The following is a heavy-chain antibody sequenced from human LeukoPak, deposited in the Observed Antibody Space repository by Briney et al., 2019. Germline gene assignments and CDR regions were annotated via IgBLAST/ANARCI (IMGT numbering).Heavy chain of an antibody. J-gene: IGHJ6*02. V-gene: IGHV1-2*02. CDR3: ARGQDELLWFGEFDYYYYYGMDV. CDR2: INPNSGGT. D-gene: IGHD3-10*01. Sequence: XGLEWMXWINPNSGGTNYAQKFQGRVTMTRDTSISTAYMELSRLRSDDTAVYYCARGQDELLWFGEFDYYYYYGMDVWGQGTTVTVSS.